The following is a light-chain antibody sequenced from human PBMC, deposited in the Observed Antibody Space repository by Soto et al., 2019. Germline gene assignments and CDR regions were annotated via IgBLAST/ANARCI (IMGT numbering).Light chain of an antibody. J-gene: IGKJ1*01. CDR2: NAS. V-gene: IGKV3-11*01. Sequence: EIVLTQSPATLSLSPGERATLSCRASQSVSKYLAWYQQKPGQAPRLLIYNASNRATGIPVRFSGSGSGTDSTLTISSLEPEDFAVYYCQQYNNWPLTFGQGTKVDIK. CDR3: QQYNNWPLT. CDR1: QSVSKY.